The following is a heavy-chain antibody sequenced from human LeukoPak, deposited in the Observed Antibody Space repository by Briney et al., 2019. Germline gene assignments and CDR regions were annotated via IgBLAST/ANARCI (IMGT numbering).Heavy chain of an antibody. J-gene: IGHJ6*03. Sequence: SETLSLTCAVYGGSFSDYYWSWIRQPPGKGLEWIGEINHSGSTNYNPSLKSRVTISVDTSKNQFSLKLSSVTAADTAVYYCARGSSRYYYYYYYMDVWGKGTTVTVSS. CDR1: GGSFSDYY. V-gene: IGHV4-34*01. CDR2: INHSGST. CDR3: ARGSSRYYYYYYYMDV.